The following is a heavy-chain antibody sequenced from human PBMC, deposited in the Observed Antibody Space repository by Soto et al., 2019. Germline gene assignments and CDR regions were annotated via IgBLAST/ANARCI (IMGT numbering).Heavy chain of an antibody. CDR3: ASQYSSGWNYQDY. CDR2: IIPIFGTA. J-gene: IGHJ4*02. Sequence: ASVKVSCKASGGTFSSYAISWVRQAPGQGLEWMGGIIPIFGTANYAQKFQGRVTITADESTSTAYMELSSLRSEDTAVYYCASQYSSGWNYQDYWGQGTLVTVSS. V-gene: IGHV1-69*13. D-gene: IGHD6-19*01. CDR1: GGTFSSYA.